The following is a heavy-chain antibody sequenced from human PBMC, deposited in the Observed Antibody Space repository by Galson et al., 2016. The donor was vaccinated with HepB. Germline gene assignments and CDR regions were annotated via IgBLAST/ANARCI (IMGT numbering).Heavy chain of an antibody. CDR2: ISTNSGNT. J-gene: IGHJ4*02. CDR1: GYTFTSSG. CDR3: ARDKDYTLDY. Sequence: QSGAEVKKPGASVKVSCKPYGYTFTSSGLSWVRQAPGQGLEWVGWISTNSGNTNYAQKLQGRVTMTRDTSTSTAYMELRSLTSDATAIYYCARDKDYTLDYGGQGTLVTVSS. V-gene: IGHV1-18*01. D-gene: IGHD4-11*01.